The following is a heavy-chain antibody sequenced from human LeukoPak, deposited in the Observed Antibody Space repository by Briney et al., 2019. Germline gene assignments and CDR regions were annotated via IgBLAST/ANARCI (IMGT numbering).Heavy chain of an antibody. CDR3: AREDYYDSSGYYSSCDY. D-gene: IGHD3-22*01. CDR2: ISSSSSTI. Sequence: GGSLRLSCAASGFTFSIYSMNWVRQAPGKGLEWVSYISSSSSTIYYADSVKGRFTISRDNAKNSLYLQMNSLRAEDTAVYYCAREDYYDSSGYYSSCDYWGQGTLVTVS. J-gene: IGHJ4*02. V-gene: IGHV3-48*04. CDR1: GFTFSIYS.